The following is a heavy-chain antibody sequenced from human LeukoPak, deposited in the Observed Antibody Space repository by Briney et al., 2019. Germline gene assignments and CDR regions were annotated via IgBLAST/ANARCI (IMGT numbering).Heavy chain of an antibody. CDR1: GASISGYY. CDR2: IYYSGST. Sequence: SATLSLTCTVSGASISGYYWTWIRHPPGKGLQWIGYIYYSGSTTYNPSLSTRLTISVDTSKNQFSLKLTSVTAADTAVYYCAREGGRKLDSWGQGTLVTVSS. V-gene: IGHV4-59*01. D-gene: IGHD1-26*01. J-gene: IGHJ4*02. CDR3: AREGGRKLDS.